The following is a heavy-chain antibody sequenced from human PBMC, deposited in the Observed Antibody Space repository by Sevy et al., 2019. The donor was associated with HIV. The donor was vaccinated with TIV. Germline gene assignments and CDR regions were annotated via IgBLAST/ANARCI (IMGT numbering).Heavy chain of an antibody. D-gene: IGHD2-2*01. CDR2: INEDGTEK. CDR3: ARDNATVSRRGLRYYYYGTDV. J-gene: IGHJ6*02. Sequence: GGSLRLSCAASGXTFSTYWMSWFRQAPGKGLEWVANINEDGTEKFYVDSVKGRFTMSRDNAKNSLYLQMNSLRAEDAAGYYCARDNATVSRRGLRYYYYGTDVWGQGTTVTVSS. CDR1: GXTFSTYW. V-gene: IGHV3-7*01.